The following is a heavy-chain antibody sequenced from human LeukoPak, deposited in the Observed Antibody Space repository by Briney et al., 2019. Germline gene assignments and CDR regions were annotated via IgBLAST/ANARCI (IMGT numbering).Heavy chain of an antibody. V-gene: IGHV1-18*01. Sequence: GASVKVSCKASGYSFTGYGISWVRQAPGQGLEWMGWISAHNGNTKYAQEVQGRVTMTTDTSTSTAYMEMRSLRSDDTAVYYCARDLGNYFHFWGQGTLVTVSS. D-gene: IGHD3-10*01. CDR3: ARDLGNYFHF. J-gene: IGHJ4*02. CDR1: GYSFTGYG. CDR2: ISAHNGNT.